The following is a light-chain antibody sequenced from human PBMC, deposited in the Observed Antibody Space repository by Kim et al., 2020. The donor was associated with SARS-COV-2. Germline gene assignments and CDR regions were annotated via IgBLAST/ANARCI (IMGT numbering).Light chain of an antibody. CDR2: INSDGSH. Sequence: SVKLTCTLSSGHSSYAIAWHQQQPEKGPRYLMKINSDGSHSKGDGIPDRFSGSSSGAERYLTISSLQSEDDADYYCQTWGSGIGVFGTGTKVTVL. CDR1: SGHSSYA. J-gene: IGLJ1*01. CDR3: QTWGSGIGV. V-gene: IGLV4-69*01.